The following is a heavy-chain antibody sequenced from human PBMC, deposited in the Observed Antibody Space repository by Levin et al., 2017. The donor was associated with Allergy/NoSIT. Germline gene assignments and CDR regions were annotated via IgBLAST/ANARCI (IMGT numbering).Heavy chain of an antibody. V-gene: IGHV3-23*01. CDR3: AKDPTTYYDFWSGPSGFDY. CDR1: GFTFSSYA. D-gene: IGHD3-3*01. CDR2: ISGSGGST. J-gene: IGHJ4*02. Sequence: GGSLRLSCAASGFTFSSYAMSWVRQAPGKGLEWVSAISGSGGSTYYADSVKGRFTISRDNSKNTLYLQMNSLRAEDTAVYYCAKDPTTYYDFWSGPSGFDYWGQGTLVTVSS.